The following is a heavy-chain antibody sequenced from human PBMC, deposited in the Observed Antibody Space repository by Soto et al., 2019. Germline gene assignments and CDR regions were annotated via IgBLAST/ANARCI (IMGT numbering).Heavy chain of an antibody. CDR2: ISYDGSNK. CDR3: AAVPATAGQNFDY. D-gene: IGHD2-2*01. CDR1: GFTFSSYG. Sequence: GGSLRLSCAASGFTFSSYGMHWVRQAPGKGLEWVAVISYDGSNKYYADSVKGRFTISRDNSKNTLYLQMNSLRAEDTAVYYCAAVPATAGQNFDYWGQGTLVTVSS. V-gene: IGHV3-30*03. J-gene: IGHJ4*02.